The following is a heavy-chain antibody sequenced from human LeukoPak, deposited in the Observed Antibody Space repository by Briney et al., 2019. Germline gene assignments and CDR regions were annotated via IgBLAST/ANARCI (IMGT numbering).Heavy chain of an antibody. CDR3: ARDEDTSALSEY. J-gene: IGHJ4*02. V-gene: IGHV3-23*01. D-gene: IGHD2/OR15-2a*01. CDR2: ISNTGGRT. Sequence: GALRLSCAGSGFTFSRNTMSWVRAAPGRGLEWVSAISNTGGRTDYADSVKGRFTISRDNSKSTLYLQMDSLRAEDTAVYYCARDEDTSALSEYWGQGTLVTVSS. CDR1: GFTFSRNT.